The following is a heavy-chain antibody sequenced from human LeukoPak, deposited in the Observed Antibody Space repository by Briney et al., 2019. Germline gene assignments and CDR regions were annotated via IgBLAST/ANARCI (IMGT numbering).Heavy chain of an antibody. CDR2: ISYSGST. V-gene: IGHV4-59*01. CDR1: GGSISAYY. CDR3: ARCGIATIKYFDY. J-gene: IGHJ4*02. D-gene: IGHD5-24*01. Sequence: PSETLSLTCTVSGGSISAYYWSWIRQPPGKGLEWIGYISYSGSTTYNPSLKSRVTISVDTSKNQFSLKLSSVTAADAAVYYCARCGIATIKYFDYWGQGTLFTVSS.